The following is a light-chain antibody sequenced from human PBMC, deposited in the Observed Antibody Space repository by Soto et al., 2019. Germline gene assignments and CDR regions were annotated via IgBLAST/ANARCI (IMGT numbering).Light chain of an antibody. CDR2: DAS. V-gene: IGKV3-20*01. CDR3: QQYGRSAPIT. CDR1: QSVSSNY. Sequence: EIVLTQSPATLSLSPGERATLSCRTSQSVSSNYLAWYQKKPGQAPSLLIYDASSRATGIPDRFSGSGSGTDFTLTISRLEPEDFAMYYCQQYGRSAPITFGQGKRLEIE. J-gene: IGKJ5*01.